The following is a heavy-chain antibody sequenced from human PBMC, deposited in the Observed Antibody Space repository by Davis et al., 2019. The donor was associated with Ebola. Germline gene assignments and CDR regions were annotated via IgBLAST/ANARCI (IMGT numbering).Heavy chain of an antibody. CDR3: TREKRGYCTGGICYSTDAFDI. J-gene: IGHJ3*02. V-gene: IGHV4-59*11. CDR1: GTYITSHY. D-gene: IGHD2-8*02. CDR2: IYSDDIT. Sequence: PGGSLRLSCTVPGTYITSHYWTWIPQSPARGLEWIGYIYSDDITNYNPSLQSRVTISVDTSKKQFSLKLNSVTAADTAVYYCTREKRGYCTGGICYSTDAFDIWGQGTVVIVSS.